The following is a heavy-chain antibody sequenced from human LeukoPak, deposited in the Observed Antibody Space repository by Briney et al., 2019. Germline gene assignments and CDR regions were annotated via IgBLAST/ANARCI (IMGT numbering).Heavy chain of an antibody. CDR1: GFTFSNYH. V-gene: IGHV3-23*01. CDR2: IKINGAGT. CDR3: ARDDYGDSGPLFDY. J-gene: IGHJ4*02. D-gene: IGHD4-17*01. Sequence: PGGSLRLFCAASGFTFSNYHMNWVRRTPGQGLEWVSTIKINGAGTHHADSVRGRFTISRDDSKNTLYLQMDSLRAEDTAIYYCARDDYGDSGPLFDYWGQGALVTVSS.